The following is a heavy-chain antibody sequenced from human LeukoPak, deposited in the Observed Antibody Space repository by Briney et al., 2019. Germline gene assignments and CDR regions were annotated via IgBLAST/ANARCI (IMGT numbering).Heavy chain of an antibody. D-gene: IGHD6-13*01. CDR1: GFTFSSYA. Sequence: GRSLRLSCAASGFTFSSYAMHWVRQAPGKGLEWVAVISYDGSNKYYADSVKGRFTISRDNSKNTLYLQMNSLRAEDTAVYHCAREGQRSSDWYGGNYFNYWGQGTLVIVSS. J-gene: IGHJ4*02. CDR2: ISYDGSNK. CDR3: AREGQRSSDWYGGNYFNY. V-gene: IGHV3-30-3*01.